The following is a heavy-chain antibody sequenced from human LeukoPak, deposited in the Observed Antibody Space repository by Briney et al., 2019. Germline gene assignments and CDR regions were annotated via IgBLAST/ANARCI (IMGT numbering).Heavy chain of an antibody. Sequence: ASVQVSFKASGYTLTSYWISWGRQAPGQRVEWIGWISAYNGNTNYAQKFQGRVTMTEDTSTDTAYMELSSLRSEDTAVYYCATTPLYVATIPHWFDPWGQGTLVTVSS. CDR2: ISAYNGNT. V-gene: IGHV1-18*01. J-gene: IGHJ5*02. CDR3: ATTPLYVATIPHWFDP. D-gene: IGHD5-12*01. CDR1: GYTLTSYW.